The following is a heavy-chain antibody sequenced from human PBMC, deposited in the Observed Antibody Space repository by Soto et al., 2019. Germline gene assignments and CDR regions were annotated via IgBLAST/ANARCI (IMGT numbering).Heavy chain of an antibody. CDR3: ARHEEYSGYASCFDQ. CDR2: IYYSGST. V-gene: IGHV4-39*01. D-gene: IGHD5-12*01. CDR1: GGSISSSNYY. Sequence: PSETLSLTCTVSGGSISSSNYYWGWIRQPPGKGLEWIGSIYYSGSTYYNPSLKSRVTISVDKSKNQFSLKLSSVTAADTAVYYCARHEEYSGYASCFDQWGQGTQVTVSS. J-gene: IGHJ4*02.